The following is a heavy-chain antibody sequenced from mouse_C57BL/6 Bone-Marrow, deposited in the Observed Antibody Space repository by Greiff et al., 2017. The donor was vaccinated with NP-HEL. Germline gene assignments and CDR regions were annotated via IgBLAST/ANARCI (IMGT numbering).Heavy chain of an antibody. J-gene: IGHJ4*01. CDR2: INYDGSST. CDR1: GFTFSDYY. Sequence: EVQLVESEGGLVQPGSSMKLSCTASGFTFSDYYMAWVRQVPEKGLEWVANINYDGSSTYYLDSLKSRFIISRDNAKNILYLQMSSLKSEDTATYYCARDPHYAMDYWGQGTSVTVSS. CDR3: ARDPHYAMDY. V-gene: IGHV5-16*01.